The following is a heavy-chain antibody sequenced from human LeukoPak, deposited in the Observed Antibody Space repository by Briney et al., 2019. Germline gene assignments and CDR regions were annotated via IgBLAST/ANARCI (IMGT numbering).Heavy chain of an antibody. V-gene: IGHV1-2*02. D-gene: IGHD3-22*01. CDR3: ARANYYYDSSGVPDY. CDR1: GYTFTGYY. J-gene: IGHJ4*02. Sequence: ASVKVSCKASGYTFTGYYMHWVRQAPGQGLEWMGWINPNSGGTNYAQKFQGRVTMTRDTPISTAYMELSRLRSDDTAVYYCARANYYYDSSGVPDYWGQGTLVTVSS. CDR2: INPNSGGT.